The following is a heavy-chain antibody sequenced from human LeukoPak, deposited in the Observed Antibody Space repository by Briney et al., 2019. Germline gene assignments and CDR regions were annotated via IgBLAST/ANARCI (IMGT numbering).Heavy chain of an antibody. Sequence: PSETLSLTCTVSGASISSYYWSWIRQPPGKGLEWIGNIYYSGSTNYNPSLKSRVTMSIDTSKNQFSLNLTSVIAADTAVYYCAKDTTAASWGPGTQVTVSS. CDR3: AKDTTAAS. CDR2: IYYSGST. CDR1: GASISSYY. J-gene: IGHJ4*02. V-gene: IGHV4-59*01. D-gene: IGHD1-1*01.